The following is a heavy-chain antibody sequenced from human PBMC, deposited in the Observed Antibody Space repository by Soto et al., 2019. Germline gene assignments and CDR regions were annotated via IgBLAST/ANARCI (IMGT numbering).Heavy chain of an antibody. CDR3: ARGQFARSDGFRLRILXAF. CDR2: INHSGST. D-gene: IGHD2-21*02. CDR1: GGSLSGYY. J-gene: IGHJ1*01. V-gene: IGHV4-34*01. Sequence: SETLSLTCAVSGGSLSGYYWSWIRQTPGKGLEWIGEINHSGSTNYNPSLKSRVTMSGDTSKNQFSLKLSSVTAADTAVYYCARGQFARSDGFRLRILXAFWGQGTLVTVSS.